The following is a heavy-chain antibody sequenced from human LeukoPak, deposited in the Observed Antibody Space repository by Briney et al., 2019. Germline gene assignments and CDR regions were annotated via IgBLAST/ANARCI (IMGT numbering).Heavy chain of an antibody. V-gene: IGHV1-18*01. CDR1: GYTFFNYG. Sequence: ASVSVSCTPSGYTFFNYGINWVRQAPGQGREWMGWISLKSGSAAYAQRVQGRVTLTTDTSTNTAYMELRSLRADDTPVYYCARVSYLRPYQLDSWGQGTLVSIPS. CDR2: ISLKSGSA. J-gene: IGHJ4*02. CDR3: ARVSYLRPYQLDS. D-gene: IGHD2-2*01.